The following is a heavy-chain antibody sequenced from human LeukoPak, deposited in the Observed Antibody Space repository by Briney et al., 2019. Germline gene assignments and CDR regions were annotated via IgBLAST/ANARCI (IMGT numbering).Heavy chain of an antibody. J-gene: IGHJ5*02. Sequence: SETLPLTCTVSGGSISSSNYYWGWIRQPPEKRLEWIGEINHSGSTNYNPSLKSRVTISVDTSKNQFSLKLSSVTAADTAVYYCARAPPYSYWNWFDPWGQGTLVTVSS. CDR1: GGSISSSNYY. V-gene: IGHV4-39*07. D-gene: IGHD5-18*01. CDR3: ARAPPYSYWNWFDP. CDR2: INHSGST.